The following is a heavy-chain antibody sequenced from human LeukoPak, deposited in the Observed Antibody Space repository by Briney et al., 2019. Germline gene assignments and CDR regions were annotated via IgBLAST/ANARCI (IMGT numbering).Heavy chain of an antibody. D-gene: IGHD2-2*01. CDR1: GYTLTELS. Sequence: GASVKVSCKVSGYTLTELSMHWVRQAPGKGLEWMGGFDPEDGETIYAQKFQGRVTMTEDTSTDTAYMELSSLRSEDTAVYYCATVNAVNERDAFDIWGQGTMVTVSS. CDR3: ATVNAVNERDAFDI. J-gene: IGHJ3*02. V-gene: IGHV1-24*01. CDR2: FDPEDGET.